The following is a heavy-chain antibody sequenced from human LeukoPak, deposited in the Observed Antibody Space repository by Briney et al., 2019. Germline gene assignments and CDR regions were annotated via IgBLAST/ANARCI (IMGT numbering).Heavy chain of an antibody. V-gene: IGHV3-21*01. CDR3: VRGVSYRVVVTATDFDY. J-gene: IGHJ4*02. CDR1: GFTFTIYY. CDR2: IGSSSTHI. Sequence: GGSLRLSCEASGFTFTIYYMNWVRQAPGRGLEWVSSIGSSSTHIYYADSVKGRFTISRDNAKNSLYLQMNSLRAEDTAVYYCVRGVSYRVVVTATDFDYWGQGTLVTVSS. D-gene: IGHD2-21*02.